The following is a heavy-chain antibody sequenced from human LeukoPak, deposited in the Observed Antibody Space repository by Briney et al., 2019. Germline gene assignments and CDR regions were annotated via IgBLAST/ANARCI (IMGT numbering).Heavy chain of an antibody. CDR2: IRYDGSNK. J-gene: IGHJ5*02. CDR3: AKDYAAAGIIWFDP. Sequence: GGSLRLSCAASGFTFTSYAMSWVRQAPGKGLEWVAFIRYDGSNKYYADSVKGRFTISRDNSKNTLYLQMNSLRAEDTAVYYCAKDYAAAGIIWFDPWGQGTLVTVSS. D-gene: IGHD6-13*01. V-gene: IGHV3-30*02. CDR1: GFTFTSYA.